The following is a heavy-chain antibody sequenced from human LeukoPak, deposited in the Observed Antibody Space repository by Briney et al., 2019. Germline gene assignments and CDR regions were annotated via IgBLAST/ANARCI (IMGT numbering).Heavy chain of an antibody. D-gene: IGHD3-22*01. CDR1: GFTFSNAW. J-gene: IGHJ3*02. CDR3: TGDSSGYYYDAFDI. Sequence: GGSLRLSCAASGFTFSNAWMSWVRQAPGKGLEWVGRIKSKTDGGTTDYAAPVKGRFTISRDDSKNTLYLQMNSLKTEDTAVYYCTGDSSGYYYDAFDIWGQGTMVTVSS. V-gene: IGHV3-15*01. CDR2: IKSKTDGGTT.